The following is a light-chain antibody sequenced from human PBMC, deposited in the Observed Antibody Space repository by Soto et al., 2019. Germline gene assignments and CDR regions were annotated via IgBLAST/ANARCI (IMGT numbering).Light chain of an antibody. CDR2: AAS. CDR1: QSVSGW. J-gene: IGKJ5*01. V-gene: IGKV1-39*01. CDR3: QQSYSTPIT. Sequence: DIQMTPSPSILSAYVGSTVTLTGRASQSVSGWLAWYQQKPGEAPQLLIYAASSLQSGVPSRFSSSGSGTDFTLTISSLQPEDFATYYCQQSYSTPITFGQGTRLEIK.